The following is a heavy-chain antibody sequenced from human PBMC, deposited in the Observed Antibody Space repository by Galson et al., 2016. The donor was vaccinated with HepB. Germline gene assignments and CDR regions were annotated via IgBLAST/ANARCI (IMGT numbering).Heavy chain of an antibody. CDR1: GFTFSSYA. Sequence: SLRLSCAASGFTFSSYALNWVRQAPGKGLEWVSYIGSRSSPIHYADSVKGRFTISRDNAKNSLYLQMKSLRDEDTAVYYCARVDEGYYYLIDYWGQGTLVTVSS. J-gene: IGHJ4*02. CDR2: IGSRSSPI. CDR3: ARVDEGYYYLIDY. V-gene: IGHV3-48*02. D-gene: IGHD3-22*01.